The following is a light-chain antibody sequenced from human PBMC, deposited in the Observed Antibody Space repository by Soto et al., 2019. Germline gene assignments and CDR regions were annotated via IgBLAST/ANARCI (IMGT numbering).Light chain of an antibody. J-gene: IGKJ2*01. CDR2: KAS. Sequence: DIQMTQSPSTRSASVGDRVTITCRASQSISSWLAWYQQKPGKAPKLLIYKASSLESGVPSRFSGSGSGTEFTLTISSLQPDDFATYYCLQYNSYSYTFGQGTKLEIK. CDR1: QSISSW. V-gene: IGKV1-5*03. CDR3: LQYNSYSYT.